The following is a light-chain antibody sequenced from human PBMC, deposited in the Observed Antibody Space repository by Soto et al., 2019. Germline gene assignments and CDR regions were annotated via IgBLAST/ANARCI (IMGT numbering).Light chain of an antibody. V-gene: IGKV3-11*01. CDR3: QQRYNWHPYT. CDR2: DAS. CDR1: PSVSSN. J-gene: IGKJ2*01. Sequence: PGNRATLSCRASPSVSSNFLAWYQQKPGQAPRLLIYDASNRASGIPARFSGSGSGTDFTLTISSLEHGDSAVYYCQQRYNWHPYTFGQGTKVDIK.